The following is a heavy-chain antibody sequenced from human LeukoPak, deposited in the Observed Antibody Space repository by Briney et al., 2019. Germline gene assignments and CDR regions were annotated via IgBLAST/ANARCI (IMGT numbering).Heavy chain of an antibody. CDR3: ARLGRSLVGATTEVDY. CDR2: ICYSGST. CDR1: GGSISSSSYY. D-gene: IGHD1-26*01. V-gene: IGHV4-39*01. J-gene: IGHJ4*02. Sequence: TSETLSLTCTVSGGSISSSSYYWGWIRQPSGKGLEWSGSICYSGSTYYNPSLKSRVTISVDTSKNQFSLKLSSVTAADTAVYYCARLGRSLVGATTEVDYWGQGTLVTVSS.